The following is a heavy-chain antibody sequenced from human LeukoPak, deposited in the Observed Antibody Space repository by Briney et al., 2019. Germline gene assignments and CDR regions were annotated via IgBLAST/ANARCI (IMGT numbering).Heavy chain of an antibody. J-gene: IGHJ6*03. CDR2: IKQDGSEK. D-gene: IGHD6-13*01. V-gene: IGHV3-7*01. CDR1: GFTFSSYW. CDR3: ARSHSSSWYGYYYYYMDV. Sequence: GGSLRLSCAASGFTFSSYWMSWVRQAPGKGLEWVANIKQDGSEKYYVDSVKGRSTISRDNAKNSLYLQMNSLRAEDTAVYYCARSHSSSWYGYYYYYMDVWGKGTTVTVSS.